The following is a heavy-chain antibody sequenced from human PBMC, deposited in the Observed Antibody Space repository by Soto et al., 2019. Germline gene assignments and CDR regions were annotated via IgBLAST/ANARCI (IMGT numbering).Heavy chain of an antibody. J-gene: IGHJ4*02. D-gene: IGHD5-12*01. CDR2: IIPIFGTA. CDR1: GGTFSSYA. V-gene: IGHV1-69*06. Sequence: GASVKVSCKASGGTFSSYAISWVRQAPGQGLEWMGGIIPIFGTANYAQKFQGRVTITADKSTSTAYMELSSLRSEDTAVYYCARESEMATIFYCYWGQGTLVTVSS. CDR3: ARESEMATIFYCY.